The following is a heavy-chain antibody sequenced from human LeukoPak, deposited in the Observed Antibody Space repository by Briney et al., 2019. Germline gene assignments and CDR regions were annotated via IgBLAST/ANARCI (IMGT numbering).Heavy chain of an antibody. CDR1: GYTFTGYY. Sequence: ASVKVSCKASGYTFTGYYMHWVQQAPGQGLEWMGIINPSGGSTSYAQKFQGRVTMTRDMSTSTVYMELSSLRSEDTAVYYCARDLNSVWVDWGQGTLVTVSS. J-gene: IGHJ4*02. CDR3: ARDLNSVWVD. CDR2: INPSGGST. V-gene: IGHV1-46*01. D-gene: IGHD3-16*01.